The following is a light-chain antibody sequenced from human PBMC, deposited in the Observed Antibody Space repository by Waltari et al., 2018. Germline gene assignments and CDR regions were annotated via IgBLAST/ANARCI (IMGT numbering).Light chain of an antibody. CDR2: EVV. Sequence: QSALTQPHSVSASPGQSVTIPCSGSINDVGVDDYVSWYQQLPGKAPKPILYEVVKLPSGLPSRFSVYKYGTTALLTISGLQTDDEATDYGCSYAGAYTVVFGGGTKLTVL. CDR3: CSYAGAYTVV. V-gene: IGLV2-11*01. J-gene: IGLJ3*02. CDR1: INDVGVDDY.